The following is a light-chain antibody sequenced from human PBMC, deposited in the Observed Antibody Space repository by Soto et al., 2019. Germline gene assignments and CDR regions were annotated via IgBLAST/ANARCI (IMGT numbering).Light chain of an antibody. CDR3: QQLWTYPLT. Sequence: DTQLTQSPSFLSASVGDRVTITCRVSQDVSRSLGWYQQKPGKAPSLLISAASTLHSGVPSRFSGSGSGTDFTLTISSLQPEDFATYYCQQLWTYPLTFGGGTKVEI. CDR2: AAS. J-gene: IGKJ4*01. V-gene: IGKV1-9*01. CDR1: QDVSRS.